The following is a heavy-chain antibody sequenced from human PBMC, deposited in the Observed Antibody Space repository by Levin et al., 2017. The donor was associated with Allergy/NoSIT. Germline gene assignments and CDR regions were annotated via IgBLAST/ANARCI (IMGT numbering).Heavy chain of an antibody. CDR3: ARLTADYYFSLDL. V-gene: IGHV1-18*01. D-gene: IGHD2-21*02. CDR2: IAAYNGKT. J-gene: IGHJ6*02. CDR1: GYDFTTYV. Sequence: ASVKVSCKASGYDFTTYVITWVRQAPGQGLEWLGWIAAYNGKTSYPQNLQDRVTVTLDTTTRTAFLELRSLRSDDTAVYYCARLTADYYFSLDLWGQGTPVTVSS.